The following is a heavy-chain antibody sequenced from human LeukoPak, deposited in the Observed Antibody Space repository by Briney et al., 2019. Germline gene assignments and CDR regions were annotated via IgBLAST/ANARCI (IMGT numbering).Heavy chain of an antibody. J-gene: IGHJ5*01. CDR2: ISSSNGDI. Sequence: PGGSLRLPCAASRFVFSTHSMNWVRQAPGKGLEWVSWISSSNGDIYYADSVRGRFTISRDDAKKSLYLQMNSLRAEDTAVYYCVRDADGGNSWFDSWGQGTLVTVSS. V-gene: IGHV3-21*01. D-gene: IGHD4-23*01. CDR3: VRDADGGNSWFDS. CDR1: RFVFSTHS.